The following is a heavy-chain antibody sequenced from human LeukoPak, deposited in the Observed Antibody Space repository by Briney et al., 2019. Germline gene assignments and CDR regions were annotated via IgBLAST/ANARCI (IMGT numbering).Heavy chain of an antibody. Sequence: PSETLSLTCTVSGGSISSSSYYWGWIRQPPGKGLEWIGSIYYSGSTYYNPSLKSRVTISVDTSKNQFSLKLSSVTAADTAVYYCVRAWDYGGNPIDYWGQGTLVTVSS. CDR2: IYYSGST. D-gene: IGHD4-23*01. V-gene: IGHV4-39*07. CDR1: GGSISSSSYY. J-gene: IGHJ4*02. CDR3: VRAWDYGGNPIDY.